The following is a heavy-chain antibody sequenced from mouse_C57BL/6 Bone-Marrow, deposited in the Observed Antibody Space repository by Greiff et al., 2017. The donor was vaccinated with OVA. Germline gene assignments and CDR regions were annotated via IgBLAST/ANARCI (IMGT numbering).Heavy chain of an antibody. J-gene: IGHJ4*01. V-gene: IGHV1-69*01. Sequence: VQLQQSGAELVMPGASVKLSCKASGYTFTSYWMHWVKQRPGQGLEWIGEIDPSDSYTNYNQKFKGKSTLTVDKSSSTAYMQLSSLTSEDSAVYYCARGITTVVNYAMDYWGQGTSVTVSS. CDR3: ARGITTVVNYAMDY. CDR1: GYTFTSYW. CDR2: IDPSDSYT. D-gene: IGHD1-1*01.